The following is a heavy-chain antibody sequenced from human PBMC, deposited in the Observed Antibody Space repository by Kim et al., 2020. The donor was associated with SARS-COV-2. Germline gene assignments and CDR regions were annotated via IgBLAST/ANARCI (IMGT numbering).Heavy chain of an antibody. V-gene: IGHV3-66*01. J-gene: IGHJ6*02. CDR2: IYSGGST. D-gene: IGHD6-13*01. CDR1: GFTVSSNY. CDR3: ARAPGIAAAGHILTGMDV. Sequence: GGSLRLSCAASGFTVSSNYMSWVRQAPGKGLEWVSVIYSGGSTYYADSVKGRFTISRDNSKNTLYLQMNSLRAEDTAVYYCARAPGIAAAGHILTGMDVWGQGTTVTVSS.